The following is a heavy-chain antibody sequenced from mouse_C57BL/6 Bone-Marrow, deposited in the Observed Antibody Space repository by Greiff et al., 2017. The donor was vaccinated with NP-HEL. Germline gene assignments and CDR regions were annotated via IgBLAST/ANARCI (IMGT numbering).Heavy chain of an antibody. CDR1: GYTFTDYY. Sequence: QVQLQQSGAELVRPGASVKLSCKASGYTFTDYYINWVKQRPGQGLEWIARIYPGSGNTYYNEKFKGKATLTAEKSSSTAYMQLSSLTSEDSAVYFCARRGNGYHPFDYWGQGTTLTVSS. CDR3: ARRGNGYHPFDY. CDR2: IYPGSGNT. V-gene: IGHV1-76*01. D-gene: IGHD2-2*01. J-gene: IGHJ2*01.